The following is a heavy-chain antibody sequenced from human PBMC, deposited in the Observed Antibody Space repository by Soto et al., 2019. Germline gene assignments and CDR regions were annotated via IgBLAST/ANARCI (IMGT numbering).Heavy chain of an antibody. J-gene: IGHJ6*02. CDR1: GYSFTSYW. Sequence: GESLKISCKGSGYSFTSYWIGWVRQMAGKGLEWMGIIYPGDSDTRYSPSFQGQVTISADKSISTAYRQWSSLKASDTAMYYCARCGHIAGAVYYYYGMDVWGQGTTVTVSS. V-gene: IGHV5-51*01. CDR3: ARCGHIAGAVYYYYGMDV. D-gene: IGHD6-13*01. CDR2: IYPGDSDT.